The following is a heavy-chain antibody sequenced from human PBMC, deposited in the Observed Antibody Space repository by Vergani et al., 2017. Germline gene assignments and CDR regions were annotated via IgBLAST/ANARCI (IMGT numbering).Heavy chain of an antibody. CDR2: IKQDGSEN. V-gene: IGHV3-7*03. J-gene: IGHJ4*02. D-gene: IGHD4-23*01. CDR3: SGDQATVVPEPFFDY. Sequence: EVQLVESGGGLVQPGGSLRLSCAASGFTFRSYWMSWVRQAPGKGLGWVANIKQDGSENDYVDSVKGRFTISRDHAKNSLYLQMNSLRAEDTAVYYCSGDQATVVPEPFFDYWGQGTLVTVSS. CDR1: GFTFRSYW.